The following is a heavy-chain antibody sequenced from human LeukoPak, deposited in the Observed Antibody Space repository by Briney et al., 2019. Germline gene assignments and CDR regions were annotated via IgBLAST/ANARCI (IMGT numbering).Heavy chain of an antibody. CDR3: ARPWGLAYCGGDCPAAYRNWFDP. CDR2: IYYSGST. V-gene: IGHV4-39*01. J-gene: IGHJ5*02. D-gene: IGHD2-21*02. CDR1: GGSISSSSYY. Sequence: KPSETLSLTCTVSGGSISSSSYYWGWIRQPPGKGLEWIGSIYYSGSTYYNPSLKSRVTISVDTSKNQFSLKLSSVTAADTAVYYCARPWGLAYCGGDCPAAYRNWFDPWGQGTLVTVSS.